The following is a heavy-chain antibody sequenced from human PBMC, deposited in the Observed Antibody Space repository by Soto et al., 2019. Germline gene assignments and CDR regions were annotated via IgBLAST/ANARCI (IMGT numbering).Heavy chain of an antibody. Sequence: EVQLLESGGGLVQPGGSLRLSCAASGFTFSSYSMSWVRQAPGKGLEWVSGFRTGGDDDTTYYADSVKGRFTISRDNSKNTLFLQMNSRRAEDTAIYYCAKKDNSGPGSQYFDYWGQGTLVTVSS. J-gene: IGHJ4*02. CDR1: GFTFSSYS. CDR3: AKKDNSGPGSQYFDY. CDR2: FRTGGDDDTT. D-gene: IGHD3-10*01. V-gene: IGHV3-23*01.